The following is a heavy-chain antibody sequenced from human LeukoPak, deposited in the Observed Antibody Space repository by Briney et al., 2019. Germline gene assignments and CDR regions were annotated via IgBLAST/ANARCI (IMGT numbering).Heavy chain of an antibody. D-gene: IGHD2-21*01. V-gene: IGHV4-61*02. CDR3: ARECNDTYSPSCGLYGPYYHIDA. CDR1: SGSLGSGLYH. Sequence: SETLSLTCAVSSGSLGSGLYHGTWIRRPGGKGLEWIGRISNRGNTASNPSLRGRGTKTHDTSKNFLSLEVTSVTAADTAIFFCARECNDTYSPSCGLYGPYYHIDACGNGTTVTVSS. J-gene: IGHJ6*03. CDR2: ISNRGNT.